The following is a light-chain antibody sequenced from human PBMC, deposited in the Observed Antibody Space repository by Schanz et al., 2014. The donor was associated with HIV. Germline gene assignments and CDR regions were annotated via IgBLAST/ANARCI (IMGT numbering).Light chain of an antibody. J-gene: IGKJ1*01. V-gene: IGKV3-20*01. Sequence: EIVMTQSPATLSVSPGERVTLSCRASQSVSSNLAWYQQKPGQAPRLLIFDASNRATGIPDRFSGGESGTDFTLTINRMEPEDCAVYYCHQYGSLPWTFGQGTKVEVK. CDR1: QSVSSN. CDR3: HQYGSLPWT. CDR2: DAS.